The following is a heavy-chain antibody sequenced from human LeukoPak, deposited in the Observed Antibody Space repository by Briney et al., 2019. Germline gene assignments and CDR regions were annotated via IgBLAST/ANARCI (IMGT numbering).Heavy chain of an antibody. CDR3: TKVMKGSERLTMVRGVIIRTAGLYYMDV. Sequence: GGSLSLSCTASGHPLCCYAVRGVPQSPGEGLECVSHFSASGGRTNYAHSVKDRFNISIDNSMNTVYLQMNSMRAEDTAVYYCTKVMKGSERLTMVRGVIIRTAGLYYMDVWGKGTTVTVSS. J-gene: IGHJ6*03. CDR1: GHPLCCYA. CDR2: FSASGGRT. V-gene: IGHV3-23*01. D-gene: IGHD3-10*01.